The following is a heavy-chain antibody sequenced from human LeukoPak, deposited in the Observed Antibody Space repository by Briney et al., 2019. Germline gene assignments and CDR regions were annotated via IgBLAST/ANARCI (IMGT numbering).Heavy chain of an antibody. Sequence: ASVKVSCKASGYTFTGYYMHWVRQAPRQGLEWMGWINPNSGGTNYAQKFQGRVTMTRDTSISTAYMELSSLRSDDTAVYYCARAIAAAGTDWFDPWGQGTLVTVSS. D-gene: IGHD6-13*01. V-gene: IGHV1-2*02. CDR3: ARAIAAAGTDWFDP. CDR1: GYTFTGYY. J-gene: IGHJ5*02. CDR2: INPNSGGT.